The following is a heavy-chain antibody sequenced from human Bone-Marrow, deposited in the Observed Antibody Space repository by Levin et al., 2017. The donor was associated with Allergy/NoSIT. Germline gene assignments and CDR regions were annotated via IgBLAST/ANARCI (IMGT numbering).Heavy chain of an antibody. Sequence: PGGSLRLSCAASGFAVSANYMNWVRQAPGKGLEWVSIIYVGGDTYYADSVKGRFTISRDISKNTVYLQMNSLRAEDTAVYYWTSLVGDILTGSFDYWGQGTLVTVSS. CDR1: GFAVSANY. CDR3: TSLVGDILTGSFDY. D-gene: IGHD3-9*01. V-gene: IGHV3-53*01. J-gene: IGHJ4*02. CDR2: IYVGGDT.